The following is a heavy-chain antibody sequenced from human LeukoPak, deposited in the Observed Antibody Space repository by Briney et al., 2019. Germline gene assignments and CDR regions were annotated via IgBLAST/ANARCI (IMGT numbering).Heavy chain of an antibody. CDR3: AAQKEDFWSGTPAFDP. Sequence: GGSLRLSCAASGFTFSSYWMSWVRQAPGKGLEWVANIKQDGSEKYYVDSVKGRFTISRDNAKNSLYLQMNSLRAEDTAVYYCAAQKEDFWSGTPAFDPWGQGTLVTVSS. D-gene: IGHD3-3*01. CDR1: GFTFSSYW. J-gene: IGHJ5*02. CDR2: IKQDGSEK. V-gene: IGHV3-7*01.